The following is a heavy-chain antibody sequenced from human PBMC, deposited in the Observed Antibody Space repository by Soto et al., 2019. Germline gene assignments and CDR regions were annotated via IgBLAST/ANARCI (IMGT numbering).Heavy chain of an antibody. Sequence: EVQLLESGGGLVQPGGSQRLSCAGSGFTFSSYAMSWVRQAPGKGLEWVSGISGSGGSTYYADSVKGRFTISRDNSKNTLYLQMNSLRAEDTAVYYCAKTFYDFWSGYQNWFDPWGQGTLVTVSS. CDR1: GFTFSSYA. D-gene: IGHD3-3*01. V-gene: IGHV3-23*01. J-gene: IGHJ5*02. CDR3: AKTFYDFWSGYQNWFDP. CDR2: ISGSGGST.